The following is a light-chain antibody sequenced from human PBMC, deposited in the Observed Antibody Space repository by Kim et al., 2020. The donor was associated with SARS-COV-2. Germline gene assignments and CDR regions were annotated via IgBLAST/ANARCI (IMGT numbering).Light chain of an antibody. V-gene: IGKV3-15*01. CDR1: QSVDSN. CDR2: DAS. Sequence: SVSLGERATLSCRASQSVDSNLAWYQQKLGQAPRLLIYDASTRATGIPARFGGSGSGTEFTLTISSLQSEDFAVYYCQQYHDWPYTFGQGTKLEIK. J-gene: IGKJ2*01. CDR3: QQYHDWPYT.